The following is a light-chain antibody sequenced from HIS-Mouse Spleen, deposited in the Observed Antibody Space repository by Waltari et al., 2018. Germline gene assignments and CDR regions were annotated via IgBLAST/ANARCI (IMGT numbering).Light chain of an antibody. CDR2: EDS. CDR3: YSTDSSGNHRV. CDR1: ALPKKY. J-gene: IGLJ2*01. Sequence: SYELTQPPSVSVSPGQTARITCSGDALPKKYAYWYQQKSGQAPVLVIYEDSKRPSGITVRFSGSSSGTMATLTISAAQVEDEADYYCYSTDSSGNHRVFGGGTKLTVL. V-gene: IGLV3-10*01.